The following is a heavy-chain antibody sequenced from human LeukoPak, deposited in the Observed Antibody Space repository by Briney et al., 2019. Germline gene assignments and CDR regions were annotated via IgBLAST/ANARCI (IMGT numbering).Heavy chain of an antibody. J-gene: IGHJ4*02. Sequence: GASLRLSCTASGFIFSDYYMSWVRQAPGRGLGWVSYISSSGSFRYYADSVKGRSTISRDNAKHSLYLQMNSLRAEDTAVYYCARGLDSFGSGSSDWGQGTRVTVSS. CDR3: ARGLDSFGSGSSD. D-gene: IGHD3-10*01. CDR1: GFIFSDYY. CDR2: ISSSGSFR. V-gene: IGHV3-11*04.